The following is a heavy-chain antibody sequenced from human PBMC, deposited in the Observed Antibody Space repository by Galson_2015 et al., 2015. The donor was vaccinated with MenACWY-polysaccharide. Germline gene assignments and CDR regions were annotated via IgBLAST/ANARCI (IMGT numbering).Heavy chain of an antibody. CDR2: INPDGSFT. CDR3: ASPRVAAG. D-gene: IGHD6-25*01. V-gene: IGHV3-74*03. CDR1: GFTFSTYW. J-gene: IGHJ4*02. Sequence: SLRLSCAASGFTFSTYWMHWVRQAPGKGLMWVSRINPDGSFTAYEDSVKGRFTISRDNAKSTVFLEMSSLRADDTAVYYCASPRVAAGWGQGTLVTVSP.